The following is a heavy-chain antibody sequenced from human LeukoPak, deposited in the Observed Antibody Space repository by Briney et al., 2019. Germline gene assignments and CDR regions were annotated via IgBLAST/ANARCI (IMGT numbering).Heavy chain of an antibody. CDR3: ASRKLGNDY. D-gene: IGHD7-27*01. Sequence: SSETLSLTCTVSGGSVSDYYWSWIRQSPGKGLEWIGYIYYTGTSYNPSLKSRVTISADTSKNQFSLNLSSVTAADTAVYYCASRKLGNDYWGQGTLVTVSS. V-gene: IGHV4-59*02. J-gene: IGHJ4*02. CDR1: GGSVSDYY. CDR2: IYYTGT.